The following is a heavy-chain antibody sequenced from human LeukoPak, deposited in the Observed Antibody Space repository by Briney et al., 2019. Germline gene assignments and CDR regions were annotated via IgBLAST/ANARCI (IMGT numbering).Heavy chain of an antibody. CDR1: GGSFSGYY. J-gene: IGHJ5*02. CDR3: AKDPRGAHDYSNQHSP. D-gene: IGHD4-4*01. V-gene: IGHV4-34*01. CDR2: INHSGST. Sequence: SETLSLTCAVYGGSFSGYYWSWIRQPPGKGLEWIGEINHSGSTNYNPSLKSRVTISVDTSKNQFSLKLSSVTAADTAVYYCAKDPRGAHDYSNQHSPWGQGTLVTVSS.